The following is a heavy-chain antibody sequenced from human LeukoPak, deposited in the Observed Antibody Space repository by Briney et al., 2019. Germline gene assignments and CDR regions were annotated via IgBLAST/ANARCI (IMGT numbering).Heavy chain of an antibody. J-gene: IGHJ5*02. CDR2: IDWDDDK. Sequence: SGPALVKPTQTLTLTCTFSGFSLSTSGMRVSWIRQPPGKALEWLARIDWDDDKFYSTSLKTRLTISKDTSKNQVVLTMTNMDPVDTATYYCARDVVPAAGGVYSWFDPWGQGTLVTVSS. CDR3: ARDVVPAAGGVYSWFDP. D-gene: IGHD2-2*01. V-gene: IGHV2-70*04. CDR1: GFSLSTSGMR.